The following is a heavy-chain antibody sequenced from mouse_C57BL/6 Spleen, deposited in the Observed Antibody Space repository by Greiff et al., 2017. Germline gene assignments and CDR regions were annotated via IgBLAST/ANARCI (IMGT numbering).Heavy chain of an antibody. CDR2: INPSSGYT. CDR3: ARGDGPYFDY. CDR1: GYTFTSYT. D-gene: IGHD2-3*01. Sequence: QVQLKQSGAELARPGASVKMSCKASGYTFTSYTMHWVKQRPGQGLEWIGYINPSSGYTKYNQKFKDKATLTADKSSSTAYMQLSSLTSEDSAVYYCARGDGPYFDYWGQGTTLTVSS. V-gene: IGHV1-4*01. J-gene: IGHJ2*01.